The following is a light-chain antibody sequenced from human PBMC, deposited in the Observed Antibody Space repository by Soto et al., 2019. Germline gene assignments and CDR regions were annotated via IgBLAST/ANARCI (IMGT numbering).Light chain of an antibody. V-gene: IGKV1-5*03. CDR2: KAS. J-gene: IGKJ1*01. CDR1: ESISSW. CDR3: QQHNSFSIT. Sequence: DIQMTQSPSTLSASVGDTVTITCRASESISSWLAWYQQKPGKAPKLLIYKASSLESGVPSRFSGSGSGTEFTLTINSLQADDFATYYCQQHNSFSITFGQGTKVDIK.